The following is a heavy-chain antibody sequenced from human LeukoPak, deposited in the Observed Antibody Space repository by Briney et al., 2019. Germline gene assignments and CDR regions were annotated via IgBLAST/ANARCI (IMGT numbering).Heavy chain of an antibody. D-gene: IGHD3-10*01. J-gene: IGHJ4*02. CDR3: ARDRYYGSGSYYNGYFDY. CDR1: GGTFSSYA. Sequence: SVKVSCKASGGTFSSYAISRVRQAPGQGLEWMGGIIPIFGTANYAQKFQGRVTITADESTSTAYMELSSLRSEDTAVYYCARDRYYGSGSYYNGYFDYWGQGTLVTVSS. V-gene: IGHV1-69*01. CDR2: IIPIFGTA.